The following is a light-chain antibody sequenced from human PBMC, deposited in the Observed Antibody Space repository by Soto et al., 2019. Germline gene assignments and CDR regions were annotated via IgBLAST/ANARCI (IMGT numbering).Light chain of an antibody. CDR3: SSYTTSSPWV. J-gene: IGLJ3*02. V-gene: IGLV2-14*01. Sequence: QSVLTQPASVSGSPGQSITISCTGTSSDVGGYDYVSWYQQHPGKAPKLMIYDVSNRPSGVSNRFSGSKSGNTASLTISGLQAEDEADYYCSSYTTSSPWVFGGGTKVTDL. CDR2: DVS. CDR1: SSDVGGYDY.